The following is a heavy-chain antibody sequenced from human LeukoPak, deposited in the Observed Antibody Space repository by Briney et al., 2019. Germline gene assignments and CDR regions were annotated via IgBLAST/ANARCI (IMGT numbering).Heavy chain of an antibody. Sequence: SVKVSCKASGYTFTGYYMHWVRQAPGQGLECMGWINPNSGGTNYAQKFQGRVTMTRDKSISTAYMELSRLRSDDTAVYYCARDHLRRDGFDYWGQGTLVTVSS. V-gene: IGHV1-2*02. CDR2: INPNSGGT. CDR1: GYTFTGYY. J-gene: IGHJ4*02. CDR3: ARDHLRRDGFDY. D-gene: IGHD5-24*01.